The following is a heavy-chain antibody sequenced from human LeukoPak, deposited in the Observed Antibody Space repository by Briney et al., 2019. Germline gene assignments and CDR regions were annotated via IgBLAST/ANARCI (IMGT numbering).Heavy chain of an antibody. CDR2: ISSSRTYT. J-gene: IGHJ4*02. D-gene: IGHD6-19*01. V-gene: IGHV3-11*03. Sequence: GGSLRLSCAASGFTFSDYYMSWIRQAPGKGLEWVSYISSSRTYTNYADSVKGRFTISRDNAKNSLYLQMNSLRAEDTAVYYCARLHSSGYYHFDYWGQGTLVTVSS. CDR3: ARLHSSGYYHFDY. CDR1: GFTFSDYY.